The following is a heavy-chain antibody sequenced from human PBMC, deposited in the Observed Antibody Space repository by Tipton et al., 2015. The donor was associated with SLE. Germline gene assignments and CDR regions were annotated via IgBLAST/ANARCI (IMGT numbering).Heavy chain of an antibody. V-gene: IGHV4-4*09. J-gene: IGHJ3*02. CDR2: IYTSGST. CDR1: GGSISSYY. CDR3: ARDGSEYAFDI. D-gene: IGHD3-10*01. Sequence: GLVKPSETLSLTCTVSGGSISSYYWSWIRQPPGKGLEWIGYIYTSGSTNYNPSLKSRVTISVDTSKNQFSLKLSSVTAADTAVYYCARDGSEYAFDIWGQGTMVTVSS.